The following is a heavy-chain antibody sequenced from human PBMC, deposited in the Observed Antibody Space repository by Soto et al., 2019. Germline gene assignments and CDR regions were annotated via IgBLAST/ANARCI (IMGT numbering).Heavy chain of an antibody. CDR3: AKVAAHAMLDISAAPDY. Sequence: EMQLLESGGGLVQPGGSLRLSCAASGFAFSNYALTWVRQAPGKGLEWVSTISGSGGNTFYADSVKGRFTISRDNANTRYLQMNSLRVEDTAVYYCAKVAAHAMLDISAAPDYWGRGTLVTVSA. V-gene: IGHV3-23*01. J-gene: IGHJ4*02. CDR2: ISGSGGNT. CDR1: GFAFSNYA. D-gene: IGHD3-10*02.